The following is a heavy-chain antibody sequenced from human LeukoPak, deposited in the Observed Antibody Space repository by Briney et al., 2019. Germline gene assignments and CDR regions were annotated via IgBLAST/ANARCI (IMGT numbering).Heavy chain of an antibody. J-gene: IGHJ4*02. CDR2: IYYSGST. D-gene: IGHD3-22*01. Sequence: PSETLSLTCTVSGGSISSYYWSWIRQPPGKGLEWIGYIYYSGSTNYNPSLKSRVTISVDTSKNQFSPKLSSVTAADTAVYYCARGITMIVVVDWGQGTLVTVSS. CDR3: ARGITMIVVVD. V-gene: IGHV4-59*01. CDR1: GGSISSYY.